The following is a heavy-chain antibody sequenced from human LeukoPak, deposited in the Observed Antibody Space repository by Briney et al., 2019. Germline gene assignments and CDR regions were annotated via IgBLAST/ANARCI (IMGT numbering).Heavy chain of an antibody. V-gene: IGHV4-59*12. CDR1: GVSISSYY. D-gene: IGHD2-2*02. CDR3: ARVSVVVPAVIGDDKFDI. J-gene: IGHJ3*02. CDR2: IYYSGST. Sequence: SETLSLTCTVSGVSISSYYWSWLRQPPGKGPEWLAYIYYSGSTNYNPSFESRVTIKVNNSNNNFSLKLSSVHAADTAVYYCARVSVVVPAVIGDDKFDIWGQGTMVTVSS.